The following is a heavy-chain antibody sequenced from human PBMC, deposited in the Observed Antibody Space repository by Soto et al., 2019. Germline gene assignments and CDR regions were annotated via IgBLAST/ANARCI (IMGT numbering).Heavy chain of an antibody. V-gene: IGHV3-74*01. Sequence: GGSLRLSCAASGFTLSSYWMHWVRQAPGKGLVWVSRINSDGSSTSYADSVKGRFTISRDNAKNTLYLQMNSLRAEDTAVYYCARTLGVGYDFDYWGQGTLVTVSS. J-gene: IGHJ4*02. CDR1: GFTLSSYW. CDR2: INSDGSST. D-gene: IGHD5-12*01. CDR3: ARTLGVGYDFDY.